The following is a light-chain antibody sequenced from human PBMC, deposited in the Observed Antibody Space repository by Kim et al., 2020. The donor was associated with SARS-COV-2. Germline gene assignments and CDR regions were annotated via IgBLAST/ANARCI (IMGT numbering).Light chain of an antibody. CDR1: QGVSNW. CDR2: KAS. CDR3: QQYNTYPLT. J-gene: IGKJ4*01. Sequence: DIQMTQSPSTLSTSVGDRVTITCRASQGVSNWLAWYQQKPGKAPKLLIYKASNLQSGVPSRFSGSGFGTEFSLTISSLQPDDFATYYCQQYNTYPLTFGGGTKLEIK. V-gene: IGKV1-5*03.